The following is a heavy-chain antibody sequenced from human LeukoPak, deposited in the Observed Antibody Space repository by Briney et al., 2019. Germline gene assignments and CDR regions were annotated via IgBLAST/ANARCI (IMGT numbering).Heavy chain of an antibody. J-gene: IGHJ4*02. Sequence: GGSLRLSCAASGFTFSSYWMSWVRQAPGKGLEWVANIKQDGSEKYYVDSVKGRFTISRDNAKNSLYLQMNSLRAEDTAVYYCTSTDGPSGSYEFDYWGQGTLVTVSS. CDR3: TSTDGPSGSYEFDY. CDR1: GFTFSSYW. V-gene: IGHV3-7*03. D-gene: IGHD1-26*01. CDR2: IKQDGSEK.